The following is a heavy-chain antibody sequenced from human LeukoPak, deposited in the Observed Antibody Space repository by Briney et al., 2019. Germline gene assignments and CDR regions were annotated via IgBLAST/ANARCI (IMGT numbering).Heavy chain of an antibody. CDR1: GFSFSNYW. D-gene: IGHD3-10*01. V-gene: IGHV3-7*03. CDR2: IKYDASEQ. Sequence: GGSLRLSCAASGFSFSNYWMNWVRQAPGKGLEWVANIKYDASEQYYVDSVKGRFTISGDNAKNSLYLQMNILRAEDTAVYYCARDSVRGRPLVAFDIWGQGTMVTVSS. CDR3: ARDSVRGRPLVAFDI. J-gene: IGHJ3*02.